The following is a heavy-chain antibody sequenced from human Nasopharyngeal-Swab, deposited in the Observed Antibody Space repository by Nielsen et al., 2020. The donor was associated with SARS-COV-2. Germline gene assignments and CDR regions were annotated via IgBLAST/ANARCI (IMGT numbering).Heavy chain of an antibody. CDR3: ERAGEYRFDY. CDR1: GFTFSSSR. CDR2: LNGDATTV. J-gene: IGHJ4*02. Sequence: GESLKISCAGSGFTFSSSRLHWVRQAPGEGLVWVARLNGDATTVDYADSVKGRFTISRDNAKNTLYLQMNGLRDEDTAIYYCERAGEYRFDYWGQGTLVTVSS. V-gene: IGHV3-74*01. D-gene: IGHD7-27*01.